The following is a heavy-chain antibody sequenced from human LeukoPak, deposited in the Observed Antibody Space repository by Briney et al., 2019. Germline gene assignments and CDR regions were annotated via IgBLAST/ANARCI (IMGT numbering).Heavy chain of an antibody. CDR2: IYYSGST. J-gene: IGHJ4*02. V-gene: IGHV4-61*01. D-gene: IGHD4-17*01. CDR1: GDSISGSSYY. CDR3: ARTGSTVTMLYPFDH. Sequence: KPSETLSLTCTVSGDSISGSSYYWSWIRQPPGKGLEWIGYIYYSGSTNYNPSLKSRVSISVDTSKNQFSLKLSSVTAADTAVYYCARTGSTVTMLYPFDHWGQGTLVTVSS.